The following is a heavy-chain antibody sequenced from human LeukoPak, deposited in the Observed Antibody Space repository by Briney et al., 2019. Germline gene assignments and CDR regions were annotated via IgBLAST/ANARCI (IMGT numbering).Heavy chain of an antibody. D-gene: IGHD6-13*01. V-gene: IGHV3-73*01. Sequence: SGGSLRLSCAASGFTFSGSAVHWVRQASGKGLEWVGRIRSKANSYATAYAASVKGRFTISRDDSKNTAYLQMNSLKTEDTAVYYCTTTAGRAAAGTGFDYWGQGTLVTVSS. CDR2: IRSKANSYAT. J-gene: IGHJ4*02. CDR1: GFTFSGSA. CDR3: TTTAGRAAAGTGFDY.